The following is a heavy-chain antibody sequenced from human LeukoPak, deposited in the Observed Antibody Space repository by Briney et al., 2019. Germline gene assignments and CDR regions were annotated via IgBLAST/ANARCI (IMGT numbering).Heavy chain of an antibody. J-gene: IGHJ6*02. CDR2: INSDGSTT. CDR1: GFTFSSYW. V-gene: IGHV3-74*01. CDR3: ARKYSSGMDV. Sequence: GGSLRLSCAASGFTFSSYWMHWVRHAPGKGLVWVSRINSDGSTTNYADSVMGRFTISRDNAKNTLYLQMNSLRAEDTTVYYCARKYSSGMDVWGQGTTVTVSS. D-gene: IGHD3-22*01.